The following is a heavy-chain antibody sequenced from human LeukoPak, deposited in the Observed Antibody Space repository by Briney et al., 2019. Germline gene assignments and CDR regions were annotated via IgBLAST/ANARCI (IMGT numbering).Heavy chain of an antibody. CDR1: GGSISSGDYY. Sequence: SETLSLTCTVSGGSISSGDYYWSWIRQPPGQGLEWIGYIYYSGSTYYNPSLKSRVTISVDTSKNQFSLKLSSVTAADTAVYYCARVAYDSSGYHYYFDYWGQGTLVTVSS. J-gene: IGHJ4*02. D-gene: IGHD3-22*01. CDR2: IYYSGST. CDR3: ARVAYDSSGYHYYFDY. V-gene: IGHV4-30-4*01.